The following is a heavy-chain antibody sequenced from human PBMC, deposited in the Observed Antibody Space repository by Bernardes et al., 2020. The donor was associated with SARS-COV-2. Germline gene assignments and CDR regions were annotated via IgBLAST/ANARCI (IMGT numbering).Heavy chain of an antibody. CDR2: IYWDDDK. CDR1: GFSLSTSGVG. D-gene: IGHD2-2*01. Sequence: SGPTLVKPTQTLTLTCTFSGFSLSTSGVGVGWIRQPPGKALEWLALIYWDDDKRYSPSLKSRLTITKDTSKNQVVLTMTNMDPVDTATYYCAHRGYCSSTSCYGLPVDFDYWGQGTLVTVSS. CDR3: AHRGYCSSTSCYGLPVDFDY. V-gene: IGHV2-5*02. J-gene: IGHJ4*02.